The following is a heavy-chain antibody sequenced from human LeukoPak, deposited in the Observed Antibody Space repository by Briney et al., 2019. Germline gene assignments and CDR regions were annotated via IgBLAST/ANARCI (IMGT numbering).Heavy chain of an antibody. CDR3: ARNYSPFDY. V-gene: IGHV3-30*02. CDR1: GFTFSSYG. D-gene: IGHD3-10*01. CDR2: IRYDGSNK. Sequence: PGGSLRLSCAASGFTFSSYGMHWVRQAPGKGLEWVAFIRYDGSNKYYADSVKGRFTISRDNAKNSLYLQMDNLRAADTAVYYCARNYSPFDYWGQGTLVTVSS. J-gene: IGHJ4*02.